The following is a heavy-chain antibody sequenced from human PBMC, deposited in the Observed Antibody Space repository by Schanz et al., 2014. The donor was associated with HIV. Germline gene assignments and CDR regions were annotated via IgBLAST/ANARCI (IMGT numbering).Heavy chain of an antibody. V-gene: IGHV3-9*01. J-gene: IGHJ4*02. CDR3: VKDFTTWKGGFDS. D-gene: IGHD1-1*01. CDR1: GFSFNDFA. CDR2: INWNNKVM. Sequence: EVQIVESGGGVVQPGRSLRLSCAASGFSFNDFAVHWVRQTPGKGLEWVSGINWNNKVMGYVDSVKGRFSISRDTAKTSLSLQLNDLRPEDTDFYYCVKDFTTWKGGFDSWGQGTLVIVSS.